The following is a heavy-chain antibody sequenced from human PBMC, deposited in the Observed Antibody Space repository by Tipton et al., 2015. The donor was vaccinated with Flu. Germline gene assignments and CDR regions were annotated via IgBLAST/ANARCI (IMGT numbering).Heavy chain of an antibody. J-gene: IGHJ4*02. V-gene: IGHV1-46*01. CDR3: ARGSYGDLIDS. D-gene: IGHD5-18*01. Sequence: QAQLVQSGAEVKKPGASVKISCKSAGYTFTTYHMHWVRQAPGQGLEWMGIITPSGGSTFYSQKFQGRVTMTRDTSTSTDYMELSSLRSEDTAVYYCARGSYGDLIDSWGQGTLVTVSS. CDR2: ITPSGGST. CDR1: GYTFTTYH.